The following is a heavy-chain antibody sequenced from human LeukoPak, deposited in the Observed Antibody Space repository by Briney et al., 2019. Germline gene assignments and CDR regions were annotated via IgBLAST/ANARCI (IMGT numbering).Heavy chain of an antibody. V-gene: IGHV4-59*01. D-gene: IGHD6-19*01. Sequence: SETLSLTCTVSGVSISSYYWSWIRQPPGKGLEWIGYIYYSGSTNYNPSLKSRVTISVDTSKNQFSLKLSSVTAADTAVYYCARDVAGVNYSYYYYMDVWGEGTTVTVSS. CDR3: ARDVAGVNYSYYYYMDV. J-gene: IGHJ6*03. CDR1: GVSISSYY. CDR2: IYYSGST.